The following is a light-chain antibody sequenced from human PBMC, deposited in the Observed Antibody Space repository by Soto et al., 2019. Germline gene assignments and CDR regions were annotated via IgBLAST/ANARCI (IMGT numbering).Light chain of an antibody. V-gene: IGKV1-5*03. CDR1: QSISSW. CDR2: KAS. Sequence: DIQMTQSPSTLSASVGDRVTITCRASQSISSWLAWYQQKPGTAPKLLIYKASTLQIGVPSRFSGSGSGTEFTLTIRRLQPDDSATYCCQQYNDNWTFGQGTKVQMK. J-gene: IGKJ1*01. CDR3: QQYNDNWT.